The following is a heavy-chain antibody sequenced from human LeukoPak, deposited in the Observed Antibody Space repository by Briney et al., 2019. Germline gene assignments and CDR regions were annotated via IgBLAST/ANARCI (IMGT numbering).Heavy chain of an antibody. J-gene: IGHJ4*02. Sequence: GGSLRLSSATSGFTFSHYGMHWVRQAPGKGLEWVGRIKSKTDGGTTDYAAPVKGRFTISRDDSKNTLYLQMNSLKTEDTAVYYCTTEYYYDSSGYYYKGYWGQGTLVTVSS. D-gene: IGHD3-22*01. CDR3: TTEYYYDSSGYYYKGY. CDR1: GFTFSHYG. V-gene: IGHV3-15*01. CDR2: IKSKTDGGTT.